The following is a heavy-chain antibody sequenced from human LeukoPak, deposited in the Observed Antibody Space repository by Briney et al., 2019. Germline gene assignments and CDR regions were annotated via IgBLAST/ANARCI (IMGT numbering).Heavy chain of an antibody. V-gene: IGHV3-7*01. Sequence: GGSLRLSCAASGFTFSSYWMSWVRQAPGKGLEWVXXXKQDGSEKYYVDSVKGRFTISRDNAKNSLYLQMNSLRAEDTAVYYCARGGRKQQLAQDRNDYWGQGTLVTVSS. CDR3: ARGGRKQQLAQDRNDY. D-gene: IGHD6-13*01. CDR2: XKQDGSEK. J-gene: IGHJ4*02. CDR1: GFTFSSYW.